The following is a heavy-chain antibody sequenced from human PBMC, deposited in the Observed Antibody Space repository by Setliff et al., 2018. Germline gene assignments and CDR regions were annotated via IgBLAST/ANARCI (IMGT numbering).Heavy chain of an antibody. V-gene: IGHV1-18*01. CDR1: GGSFRTSS. J-gene: IGHJ3*02. CDR2: IVTYNDDT. CDR3: ARHGSSGKFDASDI. Sequence: ASVKVSCKASGGSFRTSSISWVRQAPGQGLEWMGRIVTYNDDTYYPRKFQGRVTMTTDTSTSTAYMELRSLTSDDTAVYYCARHGSSGKFDASDIWGQGTMVTVSS. D-gene: IGHD3-10*01.